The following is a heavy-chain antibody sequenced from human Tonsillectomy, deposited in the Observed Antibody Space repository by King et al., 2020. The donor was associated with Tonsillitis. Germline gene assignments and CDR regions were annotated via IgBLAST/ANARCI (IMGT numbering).Heavy chain of an antibody. J-gene: IGHJ6*02. Sequence: QQLQESGPGLVKPSETLSLTCTVSGGSISSSSYYWGWIRQPPGKGLEWIGSIYYSGSTYYNPSLKSRVTISVDTSKNQFSLKLSSVTAADTAVYYCAREPSHDFWSGYYYYYYGMDVWGQGTTVTVSS. D-gene: IGHD3-3*01. CDR2: IYYSGST. CDR1: GGSISSSSYY. V-gene: IGHV4-39*02. CDR3: AREPSHDFWSGYYYYYYGMDV.